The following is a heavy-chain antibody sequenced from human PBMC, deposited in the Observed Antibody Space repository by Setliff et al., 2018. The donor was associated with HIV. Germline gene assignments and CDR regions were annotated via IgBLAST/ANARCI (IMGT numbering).Heavy chain of an antibody. CDR2: IYHSGST. D-gene: IGHD1-1*01. Sequence: PSETLSLTCAVSGGSISSGGYSWSWIRQPPGKGLGWIGYIYHSGSTYYNPSLKSRVIISVNKSKNQFSLKLSSVTAADTAVYYCARRTSNLGMDVWGQGTTVTVSS. CDR1: GGSISSGGYS. CDR3: ARRTSNLGMDV. V-gene: IGHV4-30-2*05. J-gene: IGHJ6*02.